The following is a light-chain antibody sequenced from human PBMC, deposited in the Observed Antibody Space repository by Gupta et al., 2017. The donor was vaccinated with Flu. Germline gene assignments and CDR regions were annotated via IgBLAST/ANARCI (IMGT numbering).Light chain of an antibody. CDR3: QQSDDIPRT. CDR1: QSISRY. Sequence: DIEVTQSPSSLSASAGDRVTITCRASQSISRYLNWYQQKAGTAPKVLIYGASTLETGVPSRFSGSGSGTDFTLTISTLQPEDSATYYCQQSDDIPRTFGGGTKVEIK. J-gene: IGKJ4*01. CDR2: GAS. V-gene: IGKV1-39*01.